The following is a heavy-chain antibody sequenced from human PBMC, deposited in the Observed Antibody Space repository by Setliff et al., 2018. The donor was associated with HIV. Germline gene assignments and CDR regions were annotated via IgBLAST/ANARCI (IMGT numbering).Heavy chain of an antibody. J-gene: IGHJ4*02. V-gene: IGHV4-59*01. Sequence: SETLSLTCTVSGGSITGYYWGWIRQPPGKGLEWTGSIHYSGITHYNPSLKSRLTMSVDTSKNQVSLKLTSVTAADTAVYYCARHDTEYSSYPIDYWGQGNLVTVSS. CDR1: GGSITGYY. D-gene: IGHD6-6*01. CDR3: ARHDTEYSSYPIDY. CDR2: IHYSGIT.